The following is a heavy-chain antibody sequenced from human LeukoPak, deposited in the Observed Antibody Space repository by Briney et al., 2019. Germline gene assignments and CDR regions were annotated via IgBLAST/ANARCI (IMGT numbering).Heavy chain of an antibody. CDR2: IWYDGSNK. Sequence: GGSLRLSCAASGFTFSSYGMHWIRQAPAKGLEWVAVIWYDGSNKYYANSVKGRFTISRDNSKNTLYLQMNSLRAEDTAVYYCARDSFGYSSSWYTTGLRYWGQGTLVTVSS. D-gene: IGHD6-13*01. CDR3: ARDSFGYSSSWYTTGLRY. V-gene: IGHV3-33*01. CDR1: GFTFSSYG. J-gene: IGHJ4*02.